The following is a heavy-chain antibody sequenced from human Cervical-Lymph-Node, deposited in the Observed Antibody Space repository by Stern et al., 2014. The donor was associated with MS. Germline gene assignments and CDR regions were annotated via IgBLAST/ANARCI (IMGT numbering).Heavy chain of an antibody. J-gene: IGHJ6*02. D-gene: IGHD6-19*01. CDR2: ISSSSSYI. Sequence: VQLVESGGGLVKPGGSLRLSCAASGFTFSSYSMNWVRQAPGKGLEWVSSISSSSSYIYYADSVKGRFTISRDNAKNSLYLQMNSLRAEDTAVYYCARDRPYSSGWEYYYSYGMDVWGQGTTVTVSS. V-gene: IGHV3-21*01. CDR1: GFTFSSYS. CDR3: ARDRPYSSGWEYYYSYGMDV.